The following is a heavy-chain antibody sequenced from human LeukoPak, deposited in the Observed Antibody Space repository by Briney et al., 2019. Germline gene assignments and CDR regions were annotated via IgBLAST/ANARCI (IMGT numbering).Heavy chain of an antibody. CDR2: MNPNSGKT. CDR1: GYTFTCYD. CDR3: ARGSGYCSGGSCYVNWFDP. D-gene: IGHD2-15*01. Sequence: ASVTVSFKASGYTFTCYDINGLRQSTAQGLVWMGFMNPNSGKTGYAQEFQGRVTMTRNTSISTADMELRSLRSEDSDVYYCARGSGYCSGGSCYVNWFDPWGQGTLVTVSS. V-gene: IGHV1-8*01. J-gene: IGHJ5*02.